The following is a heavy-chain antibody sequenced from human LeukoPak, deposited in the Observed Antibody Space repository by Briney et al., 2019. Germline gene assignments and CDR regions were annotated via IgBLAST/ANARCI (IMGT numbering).Heavy chain of an antibody. D-gene: IGHD4/OR15-4a*01. CDR1: GYTFTSYG. Sequence: GASVKVSCKASGYTFTSYGISWVRQAPGQGLEWMGWISAYNGNTNYAQRLQGRVTMTTDTSTSTAYMELRSLRSDDTAVYYCARDNFRLGLRAFDIWGQGTMVTVPS. J-gene: IGHJ3*02. CDR3: ARDNFRLGLRAFDI. V-gene: IGHV1-18*01. CDR2: ISAYNGNT.